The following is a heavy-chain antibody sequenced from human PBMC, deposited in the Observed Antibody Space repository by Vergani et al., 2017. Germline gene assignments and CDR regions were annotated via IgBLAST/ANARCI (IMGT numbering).Heavy chain of an antibody. CDR1: GFTFDDYA. Sequence: EVQLVESGGGLVQPGRSLRLSCAASGFTFDDYAMHWVRQAPGKGLEWVSGISWNSGSIGYADSVKGRFTISRDNAKNSLYLQMNSLSAEDTALYYCAKDIRSYYYDTGKYVMDVGGKGTTVTVSA. CDR2: ISWNSGSI. D-gene: IGHD3-22*01. J-gene: IGHJ6*04. CDR3: AKDIRSYYYDTGKYVMDV. V-gene: IGHV3-9*01.